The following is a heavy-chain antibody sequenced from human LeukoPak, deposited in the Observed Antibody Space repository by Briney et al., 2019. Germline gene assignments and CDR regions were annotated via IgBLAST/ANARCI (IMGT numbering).Heavy chain of an antibody. CDR2: ISYDVVNK. V-gene: IGHV3-30*18. CDR1: VFTPGIYF. D-gene: IGHD5-12*01. CDR3: AKHYGVCLGGYDGFEF. J-gene: IGHJ4*03. Sequence: RRCRCLSCALSVFTPGIYFMHCARQAPGKGRGWVAVISYDVVNKYYTHSVKGPSTLSRNTTKNILFLQMTRLTTEHTYIYYCAKHYGVCLGGYDGFEFWGQGTVVTVSS.